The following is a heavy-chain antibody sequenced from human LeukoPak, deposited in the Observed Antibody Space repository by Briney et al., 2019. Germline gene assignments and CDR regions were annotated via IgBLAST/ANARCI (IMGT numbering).Heavy chain of an antibody. Sequence: GGPLRLSCGASVFTFSTYWVSCVRQSPGKGLEWVAIIKVDGSEKYYVDSVKGRFTISRDNAKNALYLQMNSLRAEDTAVYYCARDVWNYFDYWGQGTLVTVSS. CDR1: VFTFSTYW. CDR2: IKVDGSEK. CDR3: ARDVWNYFDY. J-gene: IGHJ4*02. D-gene: IGHD2-21*01. V-gene: IGHV3-7*05.